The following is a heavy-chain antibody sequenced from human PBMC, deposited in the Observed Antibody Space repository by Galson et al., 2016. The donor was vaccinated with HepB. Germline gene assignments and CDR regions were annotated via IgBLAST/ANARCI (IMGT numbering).Heavy chain of an antibody. D-gene: IGHD6-19*01. CDR3: ATGIVVAGKMYYDDMDV. CDR1: GGSISGTEYY. J-gene: IGHJ6*03. V-gene: IGHV4-39*01. Sequence: SETLSLTCNVSGGSISGTEYYWGWIRQPPGRGLEWIGSLYYGGSTNYNPSLETRVTISVDTSKNHLSLRLSSVTAADTAVYYWATGIVVAGKMYYDDMDVWGKGTAVTVSS. CDR2: LYYGGST.